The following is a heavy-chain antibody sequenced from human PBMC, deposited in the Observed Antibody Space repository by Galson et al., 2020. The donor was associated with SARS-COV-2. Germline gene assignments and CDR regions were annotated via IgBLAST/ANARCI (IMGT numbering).Heavy chain of an antibody. CDR1: GFTFSSYA. CDR3: ANDFWSGYYTNYYMDV. Sequence: GGSLRLSCAASGFTFSSYAMSWVRQAPGKGLEWVSAISGSGGSTYYADSVKGRYTISRDNSKNTLYLQMNSLRAEDTAVYYCANDFWSGYYTNYYMDVWGKGTTVTVSS. D-gene: IGHD3-3*01. J-gene: IGHJ6*03. V-gene: IGHV3-23*01. CDR2: ISGSGGST.